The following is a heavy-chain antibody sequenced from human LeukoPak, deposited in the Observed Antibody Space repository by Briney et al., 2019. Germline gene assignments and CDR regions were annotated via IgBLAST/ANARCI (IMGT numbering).Heavy chain of an antibody. CDR1: GFTFSSYW. CDR3: ARAYYDFWSGYYYCFDY. D-gene: IGHD3-3*01. J-gene: IGHJ4*02. CDR2: INSDGSST. V-gene: IGHV3-74*01. Sequence: GGSLRLSCAASGFTFSSYWMHWVRQAPGKGLVWVSRINSDGSSTSYADSVKGRFTISRDNAKNTLYLQMNSLRAEDTAVYYCARAYYDFWSGYYYCFDYWGQGTLVTVSS.